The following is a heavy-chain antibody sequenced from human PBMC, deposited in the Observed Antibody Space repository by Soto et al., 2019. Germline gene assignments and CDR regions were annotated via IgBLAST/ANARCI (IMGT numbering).Heavy chain of an antibody. Sequence: GASVKVSCKAPGGTFSSYAISWVRQAPGQGLEWMGGIIPIFGTANYAQKFQGRVTITADESTSTAYMELSSLRSEDTAVYYCARPKYYYDSSGYLGAHGMDVWGQGTTVTVSS. CDR1: GGTFSSYA. J-gene: IGHJ6*02. V-gene: IGHV1-69*13. CDR3: ARPKYYYDSSGYLGAHGMDV. D-gene: IGHD3-22*01. CDR2: IIPIFGTA.